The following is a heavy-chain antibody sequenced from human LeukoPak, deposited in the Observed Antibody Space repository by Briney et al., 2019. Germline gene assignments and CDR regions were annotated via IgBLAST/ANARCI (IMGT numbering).Heavy chain of an antibody. CDR2: FDPEDGET. D-gene: IGHD4-11*01. CDR3: ATVTSGGGDYFDY. J-gene: IGHJ4*02. V-gene: IGHV1-24*01. Sequence: ASVKVSCKVSGYTLTELSMHWVRQAPGKGLEGMGGFDPEDGETIYAQKFQGRVTMTEDTSTDTAYMELSSLRSEDTAVYYCATVTSGGGDYFDYWGQGTLVTVSS. CDR1: GYTLTELS.